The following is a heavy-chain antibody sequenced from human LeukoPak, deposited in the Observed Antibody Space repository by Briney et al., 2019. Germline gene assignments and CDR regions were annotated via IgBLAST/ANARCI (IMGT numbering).Heavy chain of an antibody. CDR2: IYTSGST. V-gene: IGHV4-4*07. CDR1: GGSISSYY. Sequence: SETLSLTCAVSGGSISSYYWSWIRQPAGKGLEWIGRIYTSGSTNYNPSLKSRVTMSVDTSKNQFSLKLSSVTAADTAVYYCARVFHGSGSYYAQSISLDYYYMDVWGKGTTVTVSS. CDR3: ARVFHGSGSYYAQSISLDYYYMDV. D-gene: IGHD3-10*01. J-gene: IGHJ6*03.